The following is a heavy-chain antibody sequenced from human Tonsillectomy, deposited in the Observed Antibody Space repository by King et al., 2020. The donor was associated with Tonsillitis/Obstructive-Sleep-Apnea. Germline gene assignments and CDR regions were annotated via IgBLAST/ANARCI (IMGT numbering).Heavy chain of an antibody. CDR1: GFTFSSYG. D-gene: IGHD3-3*01. Sequence: VQLVESGGGLVQPGGSLRLSCAASGFTFSSYGMHWVRQAPGKGLEYVSAISGNGVGTSYANSVKGRFTISRDNSKNTLYLQMGSLRAEDMAVYYCARDQGITIFGVVPYYYMDVWGKGTTVTVSS. V-gene: IGHV3-64*01. CDR3: ARDQGITIFGVVPYYYMDV. CDR2: ISGNGVGT. J-gene: IGHJ6*03.